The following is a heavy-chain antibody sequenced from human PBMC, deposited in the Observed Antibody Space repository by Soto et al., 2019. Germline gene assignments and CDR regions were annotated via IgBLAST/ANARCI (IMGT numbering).Heavy chain of an antibody. CDR1: GFTFSSYA. J-gene: IGHJ4*02. CDR3: AMESRAGTLDS. Sequence: QVQLVESGGGVVQPGRSLRLSCAASGFTFSSYAMHWVRQAPGKGLEWVAVISYDGSNKYYADSVKGRFTISRDNSKNPLYLQMNSLRAEDTAVYSCAMESRAGTLDSWGQGTLVTVSS. V-gene: IGHV3-30-3*01. CDR2: ISYDGSNK. D-gene: IGHD1-1*01.